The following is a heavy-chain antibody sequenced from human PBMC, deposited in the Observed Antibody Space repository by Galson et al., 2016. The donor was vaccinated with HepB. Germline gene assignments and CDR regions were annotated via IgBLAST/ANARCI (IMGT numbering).Heavy chain of an antibody. CDR1: GFSFDDYA. D-gene: IGHD6-19*01. V-gene: IGHV3-9*01. J-gene: IGHJ4*02. Sequence: SLRLSCAASGFSFDDYAMHWVRQAPGKGLEWVSGMNWNGDHKEYADSVKGRFTISRDNSKKSLYLQMNNLRPEDTALYYYAKAEGTAEAQITSPCDFWGQGTLVTVSS. CDR3: AKAEGTAEAQITSPCDF. CDR2: MNWNGDHK.